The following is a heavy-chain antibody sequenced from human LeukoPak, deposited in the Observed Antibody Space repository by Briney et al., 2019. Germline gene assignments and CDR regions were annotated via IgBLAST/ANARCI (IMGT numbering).Heavy chain of an antibody. CDR3: ARDSSGMGYYDMDV. CDR2: IKQDGSEK. D-gene: IGHD6-19*01. J-gene: IGHJ6*02. V-gene: IGHV3-7*01. CDR1: GFTFSNAW. Sequence: GGSLRLSCAASGFTFSNAWMSWVRQAPGKGLEWVANIKQDGSEKYYVDSVKGRFTISRDNAKNSLYLQMNSLRAEDTAVYYCARDSSGMGYYDMDVWGQGTTVTVSS.